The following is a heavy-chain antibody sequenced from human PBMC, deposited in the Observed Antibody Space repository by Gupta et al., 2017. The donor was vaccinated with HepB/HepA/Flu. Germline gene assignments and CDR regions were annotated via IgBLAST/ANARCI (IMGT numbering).Heavy chain of an antibody. J-gene: IGHJ3*02. V-gene: IGHV6-1*01. CDR3: GRDRGMKEFDI. CDR2: SYYRAKWYI. D-gene: IGHD2-15*01. CDR1: GDTVSRNSAI. Sequence: QVQLQQSVPGMVKRSQTLSLTRALSGDTVSRNSAIWNWSRQSPPGGLEWLGRSYYRAKWYIYYAIAVKRRITINPDTSKNQFSLQLRSVTPENTVMYYWGRDRGMKEFDIWGQGTMVTVSP.